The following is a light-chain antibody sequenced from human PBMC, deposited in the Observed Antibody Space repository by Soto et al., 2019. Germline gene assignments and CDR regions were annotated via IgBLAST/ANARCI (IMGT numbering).Light chain of an antibody. CDR3: QSYDSSLSVV. CDR1: NSNIGAGYD. J-gene: IGLJ2*01. V-gene: IGLV1-40*01. CDR2: GNT. Sequence: QSALTQPPSVSGAPGRRVTISCTGSNSNIGAGYDVHWYQQLPGTAPKLLIYGNTNRPSGVPDRFSGSKSGTSASLAITGLLAEDEADYYCQSYDSSLSVVFGGGTKLTVL.